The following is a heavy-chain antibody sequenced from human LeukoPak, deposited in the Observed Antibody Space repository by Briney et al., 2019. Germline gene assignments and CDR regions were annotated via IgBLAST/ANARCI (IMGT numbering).Heavy chain of an antibody. CDR2: ISSSSSYI. CDR3: ARDTYTIHIAAADLFDY. CDR1: GFTFSSYS. J-gene: IGHJ4*02. D-gene: IGHD6-13*01. Sequence: GGSPRLSCAASGFTFSSYSMNWVRQAPGKGLEWVSSISSSSSYIYYADSVKGRFTISRDNAKNSLYLQMNSLRAEDTAVYYCARDTYTIHIAAADLFDYWGQGTLVTVSS. V-gene: IGHV3-21*01.